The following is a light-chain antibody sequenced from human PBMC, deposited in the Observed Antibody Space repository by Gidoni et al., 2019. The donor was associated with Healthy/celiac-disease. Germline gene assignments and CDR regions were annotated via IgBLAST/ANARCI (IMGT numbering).Light chain of an antibody. CDR1: QSVSSSY. Sequence: EIVLTQSTGTLSLSPGERDTLSCRASQSVSSSYLAWYPQKPGQAPRLLIYGASSRATGIPDRFSGSGSGTDFTLTISRLEPEDFAVYYCQQYGSSSWTFGQGTKVEIK. CDR2: GAS. J-gene: IGKJ1*01. CDR3: QQYGSSSWT. V-gene: IGKV3-20*01.